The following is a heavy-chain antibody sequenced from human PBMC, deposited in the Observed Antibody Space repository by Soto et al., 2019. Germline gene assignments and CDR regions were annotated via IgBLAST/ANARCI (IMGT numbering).Heavy chain of an antibody. CDR1: GGTFSSYA. V-gene: IGHV1-69*01. Sequence: QVQLVQSGAEVKKPGSSVKVSCKASGGTFSSYAISWVRQAPGQGLEWMGGIIPIFGTANYAQKFQGRVTITADESTSTAYMELSRLRSEDTAVYYCAREYCSGGSCYSTFDYCGQGTLVTVSS. CDR2: IIPIFGTA. CDR3: AREYCSGGSCYSTFDY. J-gene: IGHJ4*02. D-gene: IGHD2-15*01.